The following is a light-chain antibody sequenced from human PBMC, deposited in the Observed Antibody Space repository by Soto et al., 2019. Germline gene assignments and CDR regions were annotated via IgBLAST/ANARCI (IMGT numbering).Light chain of an antibody. CDR2: DAS. J-gene: IGKJ3*01. CDR1: QDISNY. V-gene: IGKV1-33*01. Sequence: DIQMTQSPSSLSASVGDRVTITCQASQDISNYLNWYQQKPGKAPKLLIYDASNLETGVPSRFSGSGSGTDFTFTISSLQPEDIATYYCQQYDNLPFTFGTGTKVAIK. CDR3: QQYDNLPFT.